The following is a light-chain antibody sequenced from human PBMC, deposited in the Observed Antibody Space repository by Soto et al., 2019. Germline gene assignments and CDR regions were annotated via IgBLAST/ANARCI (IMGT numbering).Light chain of an antibody. Sequence: QMTQSGSSPSASVGDRVTITCRASQGISRYLGWYQQKPGKAPMLLIYAASTLLSGVPSRFSVSGSGADVTLTISSLQPEDCATYYCQQHNTYPWTFGQGTKVDIK. J-gene: IGKJ1*01. CDR3: QQHNTYPWT. CDR2: AAS. V-gene: IGKV1-9*01. CDR1: QGISRY.